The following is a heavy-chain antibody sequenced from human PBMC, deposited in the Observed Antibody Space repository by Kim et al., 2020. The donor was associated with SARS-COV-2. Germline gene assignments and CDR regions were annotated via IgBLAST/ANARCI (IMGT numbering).Heavy chain of an antibody. V-gene: IGHV1-18*01. CDR3: ARDRGSSSDYYGMDV. D-gene: IGHD6-6*01. J-gene: IGHJ6*02. Sequence: QKLQGRVTMTTDTSTSTAYMELRSLRSDDTAVYYCARDRGSSSDYYGMDVWGQGTTVTVSS.